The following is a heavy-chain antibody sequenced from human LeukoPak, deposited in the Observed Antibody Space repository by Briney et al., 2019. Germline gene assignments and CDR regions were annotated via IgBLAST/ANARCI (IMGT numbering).Heavy chain of an antibody. D-gene: IGHD1-7*01. J-gene: IGHJ4*02. CDR2: IYYSGSI. CDR1: GGSISSNTDN. V-gene: IGHV4-39*01. Sequence: TSETLSLTCTDSGGSISSNTDNWGSTRTPQGERQGRIGNIYYSGSINYNPSLKSRVTISVATSKNQCSLKLSSVTAADTAVYYCARVYNWNYVFDFWGQGALVTVSS. CDR3: ARVYNWNYVFDF.